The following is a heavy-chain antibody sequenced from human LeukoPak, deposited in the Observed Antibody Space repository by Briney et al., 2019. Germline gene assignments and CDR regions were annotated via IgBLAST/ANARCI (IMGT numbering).Heavy chain of an antibody. V-gene: IGHV4-30-4*07. D-gene: IGHD3-10*01. Sequence: SQTLSLTCAVSGGSISSGGYSWSWIRQPPGKGLEWIGYIYYSGSTYYNPSLKSRVTISVDTSKNQFSLKLSSVTAADTAVYYCARGLWFGDENPPYFDYWGQGILVTVSS. CDR1: GGSISSGGYS. CDR3: ARGLWFGDENPPYFDY. CDR2: IYYSGST. J-gene: IGHJ4*02.